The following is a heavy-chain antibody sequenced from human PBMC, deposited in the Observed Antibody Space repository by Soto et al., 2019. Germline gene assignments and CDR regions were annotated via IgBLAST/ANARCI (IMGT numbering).Heavy chain of an antibody. CDR3: AKGSRLLWFGELFGDAFAI. CDR2: ISGSGGST. J-gene: IGHJ3*02. Sequence: EVQLLESGGGLVQPGGSLRLSCAASGFTFSSYAMSWVRQAPGKGLEWVSAISGSGGSTYYADSVKGRFTISRDTSKNKLYLQTNSLRAEDTAVYYCAKGSRLLWFGELFGDAFAIWGKGTMVTVSS. CDR1: GFTFSSYA. D-gene: IGHD3-10*01. V-gene: IGHV3-23*01.